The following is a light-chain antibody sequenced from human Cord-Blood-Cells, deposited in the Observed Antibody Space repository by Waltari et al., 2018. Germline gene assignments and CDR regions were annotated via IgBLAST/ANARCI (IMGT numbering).Light chain of an antibody. CDR1: QSVSSY. CDR2: DAS. Sequence: EIVCTQSPATLCLSPGERASQSVSSYLAWYQQQPGQAPSILIYDASNRATGIPARFSGSGSGTDFTLTISSLEPEDFAVYYCQQRSNWPLFTFGPGTKVDIK. J-gene: IGKJ3*01. CDR3: QQRSNWPLFT. V-gene: IGKV3-11*01.